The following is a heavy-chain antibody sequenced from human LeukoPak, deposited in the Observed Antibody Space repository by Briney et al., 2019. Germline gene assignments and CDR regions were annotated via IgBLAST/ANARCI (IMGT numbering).Heavy chain of an antibody. Sequence: SETLSLTCTVSGGSISNYYWSWIRQPPGKGLEWIGYIYYTGSTNYNPSLKNRVTISVHTSKNQFSLNLISVTAADTAEYYCARAPGSAYYPYYYMDVWGKGTTVTVSS. V-gene: IGHV4-59*01. CDR2: IYYTGST. CDR1: GGSISNYY. CDR3: ARAPGSAYYPYYYMDV. J-gene: IGHJ6*03. D-gene: IGHD6-19*01.